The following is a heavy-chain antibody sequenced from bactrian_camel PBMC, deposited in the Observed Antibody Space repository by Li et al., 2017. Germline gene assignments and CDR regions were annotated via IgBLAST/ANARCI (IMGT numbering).Heavy chain of an antibody. V-gene: IGHV3S19*01. D-gene: IGHD2*01. Sequence: VQLVESGGASVRAGGSLTLSCTNSGFPHENYCMGWFRQAPGGPREGVATVDKRGELTYADFVKGRFTISKDNAKNTVYLQMNSLKPEDTAMYYCAARGPYCYTKFSVRDFTYWGQGTQVTVS. CDR2: VDKRGELT. J-gene: IGHJ4*01. CDR1: GFPHENYC. CDR3: AARGPYCYTKFSVRDFTY.